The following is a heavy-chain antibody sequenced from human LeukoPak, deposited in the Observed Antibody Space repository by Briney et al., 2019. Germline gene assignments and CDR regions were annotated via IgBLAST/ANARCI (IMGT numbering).Heavy chain of an antibody. D-gene: IGHD3-16*01. J-gene: IGHJ4*02. Sequence: APVKVSCKASGYTFTSYGISWVGQAPGQGLEWMGWISAYNGNTNYAQKLQGRVTMTTDTSTSTAYMELRSLRSDDTAVYYCARDSPNYGGSEIDYWGQGTLVTVSS. V-gene: IGHV1-18*01. CDR1: GYTFTSYG. CDR3: ARDSPNYGGSEIDY. CDR2: ISAYNGNT.